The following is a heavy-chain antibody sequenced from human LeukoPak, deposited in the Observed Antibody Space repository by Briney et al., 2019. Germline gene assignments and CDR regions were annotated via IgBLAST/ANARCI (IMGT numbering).Heavy chain of an antibody. V-gene: IGHV1-2*02. Sequence: ASVKVSCKASGYTFTGYYMHWVRQAPGQGLEWMGWISSDSGGTNSAQKFQDRVTMTRDTSITTAYMELSRLGSDDTAVYYCARDRRAALTGYPQYYFDYWGQGTLVTVSS. CDR1: GYTFTGYY. D-gene: IGHD3-9*01. CDR2: ISSDSGGT. J-gene: IGHJ4*02. CDR3: ARDRRAALTGYPQYYFDY.